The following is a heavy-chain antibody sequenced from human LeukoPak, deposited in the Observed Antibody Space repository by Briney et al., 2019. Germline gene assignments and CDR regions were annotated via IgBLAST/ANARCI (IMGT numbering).Heavy chain of an antibody. J-gene: IGHJ5*02. Sequence: GESLKISCKGSGYRFTSYWIGWVRQMPGKGLEWMGIIYPGDSDTRYSPSFQGQVTISADKSISTAYLQWSSLKASDTAMYYCARCPHYYDSSGYPNWFDPWGQGTLVTVSS. CDR2: IYPGDSDT. D-gene: IGHD3-22*01. CDR3: ARCPHYYDSSGYPNWFDP. CDR1: GYRFTSYW. V-gene: IGHV5-51*01.